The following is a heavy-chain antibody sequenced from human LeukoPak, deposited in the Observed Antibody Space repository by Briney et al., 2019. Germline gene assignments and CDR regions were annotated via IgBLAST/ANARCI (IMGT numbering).Heavy chain of an antibody. Sequence: ASMKVSCKTSVYSFIGYYIHWVRQAPGQGFEWMGRINPNSGGTNYAQKFQGRVTMTRDTSISTAYMELSRLRSDDTAVYYCATTILSEAETIFWGRGTLVTVSS. CDR3: ATTILSEAETIF. CDR2: INPNSGGT. CDR1: VYSFIGYY. D-gene: IGHD3-9*01. V-gene: IGHV1-2*06. J-gene: IGHJ2*01.